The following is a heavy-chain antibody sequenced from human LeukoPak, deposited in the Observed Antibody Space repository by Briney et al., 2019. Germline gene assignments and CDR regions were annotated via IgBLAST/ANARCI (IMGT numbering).Heavy chain of an antibody. CDR3: ARDRPLNYYYYMDV. V-gene: IGHV1-2*02. CDR1: GYTFTVFY. Sequence: GASVKVSCKASGYTFTVFYIHWVRQGPGQGLEWMGWINPNSGVTNYAQKFQGRVTMTRDTSISTAYMELSRLRSDDTAVYYCARDRPLNYYYYMDVWGKGTTVTVSS. CDR2: INPNSGVT. J-gene: IGHJ6*03.